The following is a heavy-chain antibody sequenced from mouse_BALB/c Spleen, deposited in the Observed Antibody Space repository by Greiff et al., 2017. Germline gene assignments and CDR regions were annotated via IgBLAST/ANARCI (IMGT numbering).Heavy chain of an antibody. V-gene: IGHV7-3*02. CDR2: IRNKANGYKT. J-gene: IGHJ2*01. CDR3: AGEGKLRRDYFDY. CDR1: GFTFTDYY. D-gene: IGHD4-1*01. Sequence: DVQLVESGGGLVQPGGSLRLSCATSGFTFTDYYMSWVRQPPGKALEWLGFIRNKANGYKTEYSASVKGRFTISRDNSQSILYLQMNTLRAEDSATYYCAGEGKLRRDYFDYGGQGTTLTVSS.